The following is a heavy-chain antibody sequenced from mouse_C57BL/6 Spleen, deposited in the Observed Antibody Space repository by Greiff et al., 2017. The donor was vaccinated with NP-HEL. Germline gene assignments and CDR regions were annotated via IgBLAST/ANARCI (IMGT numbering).Heavy chain of an antibody. CDR3: ARSYPRAY. CDR2: IDPSDSYT. D-gene: IGHD2-10*01. Sequence: QVQLQQPGAELVKPGASVKLSCKASGYTFTSYWMQRVKQRPGQGLEWIGEIDPSDSYTNYNQKFKGKATLTVDTSSSTAYMQLSSLTSEDSAVYYCARSYPRAYWGQGTLVTVSA. CDR1: GYTFTSYW. V-gene: IGHV1-50*01. J-gene: IGHJ3*01.